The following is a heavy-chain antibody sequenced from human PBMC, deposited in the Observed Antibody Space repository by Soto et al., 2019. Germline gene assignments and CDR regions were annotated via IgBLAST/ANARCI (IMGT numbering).Heavy chain of an antibody. CDR1: GFTFSDSA. Sequence: GGSLRLSCAASGFTFSDSAMHWVRQASGKGLEWVGRIRSKADTYATAYAASVKGRFTISRDDSKKTAYLQMNSLKNEDTAVYYCTTDWGRGWSPSGYFDYWGQGTLVTVSS. V-gene: IGHV3-73*01. D-gene: IGHD6-19*01. J-gene: IGHJ4*02. CDR3: TTDWGRGWSPSGYFDY. CDR2: IRSKADTYAT.